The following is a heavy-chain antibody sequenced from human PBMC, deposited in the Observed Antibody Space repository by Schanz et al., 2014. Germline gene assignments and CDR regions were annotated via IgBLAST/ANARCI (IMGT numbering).Heavy chain of an antibody. Sequence: QVQLVESGGGVVQPGRSLRLSCAASGFNFSNYDIHWVRQAPGKGLEWVALIYYNGTNKYYADSVKGRFTISRDNSQKSLYLQVNAQKTEDTAVNYCAKELTRRGGQTNFYYYYGMDVWGQGTTVTVSS. CDR2: IYYNGTNK. CDR1: GFNFSNYD. D-gene: IGHD3-9*01. J-gene: IGHJ6*02. CDR3: AKELTRRGGQTNFYYYYGMDV. V-gene: IGHV3-30*18.